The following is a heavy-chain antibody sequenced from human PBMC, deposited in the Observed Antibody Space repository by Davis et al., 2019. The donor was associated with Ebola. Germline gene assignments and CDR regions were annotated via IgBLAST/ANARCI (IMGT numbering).Heavy chain of an antibody. V-gene: IGHV3-23*01. CDR1: GFTFSSYA. CDR3: AKDLGMDYYDSSGYYRPSVDAFDI. Sequence: PGGSLRLSCAASGFTFSSYAMSWVRQAPGKGLEWVSGITGSGSSTYYADSVKGRFTISRDNSKNTLYLQMNSLKAEDTAVYYCAKDLGMDYYDSSGYYRPSVDAFDIWGQGTMVTVSS. CDR2: ITGSGSST. J-gene: IGHJ3*02. D-gene: IGHD3-22*01.